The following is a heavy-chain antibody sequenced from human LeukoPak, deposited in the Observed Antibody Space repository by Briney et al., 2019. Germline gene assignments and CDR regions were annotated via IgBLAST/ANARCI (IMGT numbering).Heavy chain of an antibody. D-gene: IGHD1-26*01. V-gene: IGHV5-51*01. CDR3: ARSYSGSYRAYYFDY. CDR2: IYPGDSDT. Sequence: GESLKISCNGSAYSFTSYWIGWVRQMPGKGLEWMGIIYPGDSDTRYSPSFQGQVTISADKSISTAYLQWSSLKASDTAMYYCARSYSGSYRAYYFDYWGQGTLVTVSS. J-gene: IGHJ4*02. CDR1: AYSFTSYW.